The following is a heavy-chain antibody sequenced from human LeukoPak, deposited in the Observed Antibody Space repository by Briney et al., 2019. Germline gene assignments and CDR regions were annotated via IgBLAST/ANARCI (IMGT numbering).Heavy chain of an antibody. CDR2: IKQDGSEK. J-gene: IGHJ6*03. CDR1: GFTFSSYW. V-gene: IGHV3-7*01. D-gene: IGHD6-13*01. CDR3: ARERVGIAAAGAYYYYYYMDV. Sequence: GGSLRLSCAVSGFTFSSYWMSWVRQAPGKGLEWVANIKQDGSEKYYVDSVKGRFTISRDNAKNSLYLQMNSLRAEDTAVYYCARERVGIAAAGAYYYYYYMDVWGKGTTVTVSS.